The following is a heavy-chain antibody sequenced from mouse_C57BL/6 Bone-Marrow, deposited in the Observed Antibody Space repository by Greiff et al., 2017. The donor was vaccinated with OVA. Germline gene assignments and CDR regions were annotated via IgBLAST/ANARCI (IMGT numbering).Heavy chain of an antibody. CDR2: INPNNGGT. Sequence: VQLKQSGPELVKPGASVKIPCKASGYTFTDYNMYWVQPSHGKSLVWIGDINPNNGGTIYHQKFKGKATLPVDKSSSTAYKELRSLTSEDTAVYYCARGYYYGSRSWFAYWGQGTLVTVSA. CDR1: GYTFTDYN. J-gene: IGHJ3*01. V-gene: IGHV1-18*01. D-gene: IGHD1-1*01. CDR3: ARGYYYGSRSWFAY.